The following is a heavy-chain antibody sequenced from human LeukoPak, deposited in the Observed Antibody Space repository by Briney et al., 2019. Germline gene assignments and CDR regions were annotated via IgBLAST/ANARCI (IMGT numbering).Heavy chain of an antibody. Sequence: SETLSLTCTVSGGSISSSSYYWGWIRQPPGKGLEWIGRIYYSGSTYYNPSLKSRVTISVDTSKNQFSLKLSSVTAADTSVYYCARAPSITMVRGVPYYYYMDVWGKGTKVTVSS. CDR3: ARAPSITMVRGVPYYYYMDV. CDR2: IYYSGST. D-gene: IGHD3-10*01. CDR1: GGSISSSSYY. J-gene: IGHJ6*03. V-gene: IGHV4-39*07.